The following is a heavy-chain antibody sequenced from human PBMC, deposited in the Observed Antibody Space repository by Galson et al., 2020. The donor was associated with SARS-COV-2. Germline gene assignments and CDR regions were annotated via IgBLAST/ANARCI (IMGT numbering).Heavy chain of an antibody. CDR3: AKDMAYGSGSSVYYYYYYGMDV. CDR1: GFTFDDYA. D-gene: IGHD3-10*01. Sequence: GGSLRLSCAASGFTFDDYAMHWVRQAPGKGLEWVSGISWNSGSIGYADSVKGRFTISRDNAKNSLYLQMNSLRAEDTALYYCAKDMAYGSGSSVYYYYYYGMDVWGQGTTVTVSS. V-gene: IGHV3-9*01. J-gene: IGHJ6*02. CDR2: ISWNSGSI.